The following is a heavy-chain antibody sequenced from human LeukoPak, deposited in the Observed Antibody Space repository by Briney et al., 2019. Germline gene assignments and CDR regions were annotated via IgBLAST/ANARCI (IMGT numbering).Heavy chain of an antibody. D-gene: IGHD6-19*01. CDR3: VRRDNTGWNYFDY. CDR2: IYYSGST. Sequence: TASETLSPTCTVSGGSINSHYWSWIRQPPGKGLEWLGDIYYSGSTNYNPSLKSRVTISVDTSKNHLSLKLSSVLAADTAIYYCVRRDNTGWNYFDYWGQGILVTVSS. V-gene: IGHV4-59*08. CDR1: GGSINSHY. J-gene: IGHJ4*02.